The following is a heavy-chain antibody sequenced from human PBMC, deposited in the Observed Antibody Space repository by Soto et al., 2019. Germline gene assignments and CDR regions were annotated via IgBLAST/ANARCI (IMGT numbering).Heavy chain of an antibody. V-gene: IGHV1-18*01. CDR1: GYTFIRYG. CDR3: ARGGYYDNSWGKLSHYGLDV. Sequence: QVQLAQSANEVKKPGASVRVSCKAAGYTFIRYGIAWVRQAPGQGHVWMGWISPYNDYTVYAQKFQGRVSMTADTSTRTVYMNLRGLKSDDTAVYYCARGGYYDNSWGKLSHYGLDVWGQGTSVSVSS. J-gene: IGHJ6*02. D-gene: IGHD3-16*01. CDR2: ISPYNDYT.